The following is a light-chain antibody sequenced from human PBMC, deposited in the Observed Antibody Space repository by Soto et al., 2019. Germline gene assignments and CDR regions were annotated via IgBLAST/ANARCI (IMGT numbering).Light chain of an antibody. J-gene: IGLJ2*01. CDR1: SSDIGNYDF. V-gene: IGLV2-14*01. Sequence: QSALTQPASVSGSPGQSITISCTGTSSDIGNYDFVSWYQQVPGTAPKAMIYEVSSRPSGVSNRFSGSKSGNTASLTVSGLQAEDEADYYCSSYAGSNNFVVFGGGTQLTVL. CDR2: EVS. CDR3: SSYAGSNNFVV.